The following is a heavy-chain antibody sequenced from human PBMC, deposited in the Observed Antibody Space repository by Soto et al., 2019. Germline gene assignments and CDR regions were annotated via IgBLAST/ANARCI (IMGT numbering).Heavy chain of an antibody. CDR1: GFAFDQYG. D-gene: IGHD1-1*01. J-gene: IGHJ2*01. Sequence: EVQLVESGGSVIRPGGSLRLSCEASGFAFDQYGMAWVRQVPGKGLEWVSGISGRGANTGYADSVKGRFTMSRDNAKNSLYLEMNNLEAEDTALYHCARKPNWKYWYFDLWGRGTLVTVSS. V-gene: IGHV3-20*01. CDR2: ISGRGANT. CDR3: ARKPNWKYWYFDL.